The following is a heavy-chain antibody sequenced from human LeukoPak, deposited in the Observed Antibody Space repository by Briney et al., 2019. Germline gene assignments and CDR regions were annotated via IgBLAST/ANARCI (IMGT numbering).Heavy chain of an antibody. CDR3: ARDQAGYYDSSGYDY. D-gene: IGHD3-22*01. J-gene: IGHJ4*02. CDR2: MNPNSGNT. CDR1: GYTFTSYD. Sequence: GASVKVSCKASGYTFTSYDINCVRQATGQGLESMGWMNPNSGNTGYAQKFQGRVTMTRNTSISTAYMELSSLRSEDTAVYYCARDQAGYYDSSGYDYWGQGTLVTVSS. V-gene: IGHV1-8*01.